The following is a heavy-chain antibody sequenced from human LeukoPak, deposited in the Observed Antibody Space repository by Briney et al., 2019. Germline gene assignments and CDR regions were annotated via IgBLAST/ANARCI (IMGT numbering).Heavy chain of an antibody. V-gene: IGHV4-34*01. CDR2: INHSGST. CDR3: ARVVGASWYNNYFDY. CDR1: GGSFSGYY. D-gene: IGHD6-13*01. J-gene: IGHJ4*02. Sequence: SETLSLTCAVYGGSFSGYYWSWIRQPPGKGLEWIGEINHSGSTNYNPSLKSRVTISVDTSKNQFSLKLSSVTAADTAVYYCARVVGASWYNNYFDYWGQGTLVTVSS.